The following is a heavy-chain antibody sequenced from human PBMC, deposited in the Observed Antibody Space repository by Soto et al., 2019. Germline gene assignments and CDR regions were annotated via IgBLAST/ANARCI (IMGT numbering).Heavy chain of an antibody. J-gene: IGHJ6*02. Sequence: PGGSLRLSCTGSAFTFSHYAMTWVRQAPGKGLEWVSTISGNGDDTFYADSVKGRFTVSRENSKDTVYLQMNSLRAEDTAVYYCAKATYTNYYYYGLDVWGQGTAVTVSS. CDR2: ISGNGDDT. V-gene: IGHV3-23*01. D-gene: IGHD1-1*01. CDR3: AKATYTNYYYYGLDV. CDR1: AFTFSHYA.